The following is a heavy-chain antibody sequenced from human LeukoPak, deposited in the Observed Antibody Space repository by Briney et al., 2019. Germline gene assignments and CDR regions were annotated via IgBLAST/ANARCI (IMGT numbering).Heavy chain of an antibody. CDR1: GYTFTSYG. V-gene: IGHV1-18*01. CDR2: ISAYNGNT. Sequence: ASVKVSCKASGYTFTSYGISWVRQAPGQGLEWMGWISAYNGNTNYAQKLQGRVTMTTDTSTSTAYMEPRSLRSEDTAVYYCARDRGCSSTSCTYNWFDPWGQGTLVTVSS. J-gene: IGHJ5*02. D-gene: IGHD2-2*01. CDR3: ARDRGCSSTSCTYNWFDP.